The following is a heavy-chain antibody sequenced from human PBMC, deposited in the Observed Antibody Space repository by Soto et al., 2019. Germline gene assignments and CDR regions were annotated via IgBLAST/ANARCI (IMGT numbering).Heavy chain of an antibody. CDR3: ARGRNSRDGYNLCDY. D-gene: IGHD1-1*01. J-gene: IGHJ4*02. V-gene: IGHV1-69*12. Sequence: QVQLVQSGAEVKKPGSSVKVSCKASGGTFSSYAISWVRQAPGQGLEWMGGIIPIFGTANYAQKFQGRVTIXXDXSXXTAYMELSSLRSEDTAVYYCARGRNSRDGYNLCDYWGQGTLVTVSS. CDR2: IIPIFGTA. CDR1: GGTFSSYA.